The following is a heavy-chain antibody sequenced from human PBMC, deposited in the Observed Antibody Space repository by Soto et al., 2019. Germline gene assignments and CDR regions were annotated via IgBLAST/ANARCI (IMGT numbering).Heavy chain of an antibody. J-gene: IGHJ6*02. CDR3: AASIFYYGMDV. CDR1: GYTFTNYW. V-gene: IGHV5-51*01. Sequence: PGESLKISCNGSGYTFTNYWIGWVRQMPGKGLEWMGIIYPGDSDTKYNPSFQGQVTISADKSITTTYPRWTSLNASDTAIYYCAASIFYYGMDVWGQGTTVTVSS. CDR2: IYPGDSDT.